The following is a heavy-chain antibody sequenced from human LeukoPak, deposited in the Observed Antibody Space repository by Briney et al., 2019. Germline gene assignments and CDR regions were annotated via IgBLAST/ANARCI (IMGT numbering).Heavy chain of an antibody. D-gene: IGHD4-23*01. Sequence: ASVKVSCKASGYTFPTYGITWVRQAPGQGLEWMGWISAYNGNTNYAQKLQGRVTMTTNTSTSTAYLDLRSLTSDDTAVYYCARDWNYGGDSGAFDIWGQGTMVTVSS. V-gene: IGHV1-18*01. J-gene: IGHJ3*02. CDR1: GYTFPTYG. CDR2: ISAYNGNT. CDR3: ARDWNYGGDSGAFDI.